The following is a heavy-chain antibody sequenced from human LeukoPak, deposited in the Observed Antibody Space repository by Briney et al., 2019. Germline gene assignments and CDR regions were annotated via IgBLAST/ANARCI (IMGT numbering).Heavy chain of an antibody. Sequence: ASVKVSCKASGGTFSSYAISWVRQAPGQGLEWMGIINPSGGSTSYAQKFQGRVTMTRGTSTSTVYMELSSLRSEDTAVYYCAREEGSGSYLDYWGQGTLVTVSS. CDR2: INPSGGST. D-gene: IGHD1-26*01. V-gene: IGHV1-46*01. CDR1: GGTFSSYA. J-gene: IGHJ4*02. CDR3: AREEGSGSYLDY.